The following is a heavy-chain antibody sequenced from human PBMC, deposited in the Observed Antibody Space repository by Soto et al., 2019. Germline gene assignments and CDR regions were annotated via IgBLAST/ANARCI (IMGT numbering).Heavy chain of an antibody. CDR1: GGSFSCYY. CDR2: INHSGST. Sequence: SETLSLTCAVYGGSFSCYYWSWIRQPPGKGLEWIGEINHSGSTNYNPSLKSRVTISVDTSKNQFSLKLSSVTAADTAVYYCARSGRITMIVRRYYYGMDVWGQGTTVTVSS. CDR3: ARSGRITMIVRRYYYGMDV. V-gene: IGHV4-34*01. D-gene: IGHD3-22*01. J-gene: IGHJ6*02.